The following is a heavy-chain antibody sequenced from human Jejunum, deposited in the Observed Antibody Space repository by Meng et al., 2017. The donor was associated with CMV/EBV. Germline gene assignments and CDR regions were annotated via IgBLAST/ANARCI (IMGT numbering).Heavy chain of an antibody. V-gene: IGHV3-23*05. CDR3: AKDYCVWGSTRDGFPLDY. D-gene: IGHD3-16*01. J-gene: IGHJ4*02. CDR1: TFSYYD. Sequence: TFSYYDLYLVRLPPAQGMEWVSTFNTNFSAHSVDSVDGLFTIFRNNTKNTLYLQFINLSAENAAIYYVAKDYCVWGSTRDGFPLDYWGQGTLVTVSS. CDR2: FNTNFSA.